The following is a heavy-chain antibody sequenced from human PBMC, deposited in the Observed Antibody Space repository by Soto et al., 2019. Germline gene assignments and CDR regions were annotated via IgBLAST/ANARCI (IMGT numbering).Heavy chain of an antibody. CDR3: ARQVAATRDWFDP. Sequence: ASETRSLTCTVSGGSISRDCYYWGWVRPPPGKGMEWIGSTYYSGSTYYNPSLKSRVTISVDTSKNQFSLKLSSVTAADTAVYYCARQVAATRDWFDPWGQGTLVTVSS. CDR2: TYYSGST. J-gene: IGHJ5*02. V-gene: IGHV4-39*01. D-gene: IGHD2-15*01. CDR1: GGSISRDCYY.